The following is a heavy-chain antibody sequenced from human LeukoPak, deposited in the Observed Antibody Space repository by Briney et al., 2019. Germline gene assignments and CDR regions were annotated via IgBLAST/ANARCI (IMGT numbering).Heavy chain of an antibody. D-gene: IGHD6-13*01. CDR2: IYHSGST. J-gene: IGHJ6*03. CDR1: GYSISSGYY. CDR3: AGDIAAAGEHYYYYYMDV. Sequence: SETLSLTCTVSGYSISSGYYWGWIRQPPGKGLEWIGSIYHSGSTYYNPSLKSRVTISVDTSKNQFSLKLSSVTAADTAVYYCAGDIAAAGEHYYYYYMDVWGKGTTVTVSS. V-gene: IGHV4-38-2*02.